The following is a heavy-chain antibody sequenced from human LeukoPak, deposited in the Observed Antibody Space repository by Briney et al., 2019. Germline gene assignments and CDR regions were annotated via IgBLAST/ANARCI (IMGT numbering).Heavy chain of an antibody. D-gene: IGHD4-23*01. CDR1: GNYW. CDR3: ARDPRDVRTTVVTRPIPDKNDAFDI. CDR2: INSDGSWT. Sequence: GGSLRLSCAASGNYWMHWVRQAPGKGLVWVSHINSDGSWTSYADSVKGRFTISKDNAKNTVYLQMNSLRAEDTAVYYCARDPRDVRTTVVTRPIPDKNDAFDIWGQGTMVTVSS. V-gene: IGHV3-74*01. J-gene: IGHJ3*02.